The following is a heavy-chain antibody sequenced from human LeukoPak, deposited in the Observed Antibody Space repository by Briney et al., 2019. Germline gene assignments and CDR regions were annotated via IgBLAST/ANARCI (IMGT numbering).Heavy chain of an antibody. Sequence: GESLQISCKGSGSIFTSYWIGWVRQLPGKGLEWMGIIYPGDSDTRYSPSFQGQVTISADKSISTAYLQWSSLKASDTAMYYCARHSPPSEGFDPWGQGTLVTVSS. J-gene: IGHJ5*02. CDR1: GSIFTSYW. CDR2: IYPGDSDT. D-gene: IGHD1-14*01. CDR3: ARHSPPSEGFDP. V-gene: IGHV5-51*01.